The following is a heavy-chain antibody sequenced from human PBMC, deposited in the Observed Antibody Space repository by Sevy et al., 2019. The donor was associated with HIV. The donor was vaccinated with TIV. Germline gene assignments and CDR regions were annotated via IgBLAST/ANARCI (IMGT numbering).Heavy chain of an antibody. CDR3: ISGATLRAFDI. CDR1: GFTFSTYA. Sequence: GEALKISCAASGFTFSTYALSWVRLAPGKGLEWVSSISGSGITTYYADSVKGRFTIFRDNSKNTVYLQMNSLRAEDTAVYYCISGATLRAFDIWGQGTMVTVSS. J-gene: IGHJ3*02. D-gene: IGHD1-26*01. CDR2: ISGSGITT. V-gene: IGHV3-23*01.